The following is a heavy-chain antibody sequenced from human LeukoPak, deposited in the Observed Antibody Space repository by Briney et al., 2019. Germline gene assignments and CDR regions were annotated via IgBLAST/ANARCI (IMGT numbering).Heavy chain of an antibody. CDR2: IKKDGSQK. V-gene: IGHV3-7*01. J-gene: IGHJ4*02. D-gene: IGHD3-22*01. CDR1: GFSFDTYW. Sequence: GGSLRLSCAASGFSFDTYWMSWVRQAPGKGLEWVANIKKDGSQKYYVGSVRGRFTISRDNAKSSLYLQMNSLRVEDTAIYYCASSYDSSGNDWGQGTLVTVSS. CDR3: ASSYDSSGND.